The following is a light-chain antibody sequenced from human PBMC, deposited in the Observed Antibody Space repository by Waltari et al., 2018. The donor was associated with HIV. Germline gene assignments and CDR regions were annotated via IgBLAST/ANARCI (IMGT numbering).Light chain of an antibody. Sequence: SYELTQPPSVSVSPGQTARITCSGDALPKQYAYCYQQKPGQAPVLVIYKDSERPSGIPERFFGSSSGTTVTLTISGVQAEDEADYYCQSADSSGTPWVFGGGTKLTVL. V-gene: IGLV3-25*03. CDR2: KDS. J-gene: IGLJ3*02. CDR3: QSADSSGTPWV. CDR1: ALPKQY.